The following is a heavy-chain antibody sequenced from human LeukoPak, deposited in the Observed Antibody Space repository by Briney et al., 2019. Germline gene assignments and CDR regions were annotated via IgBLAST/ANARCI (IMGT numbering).Heavy chain of an antibody. CDR1: GFTFSNYA. CDR2: ISSSGRNT. V-gene: IGHV3-23*01. J-gene: IGHJ4*02. CDR3: ARKYYYGSGSYYAFDY. Sequence: GGSLRLSCAASGFTFSNYAMSWVRQAPGKGLEWVSAISSSGRNTFYADSVKGRFTISRDNSKNTLYLQMNSLRAEDTAVYYCARKYYYGSGSYYAFDYWGQGTPVTVSS. D-gene: IGHD3-10*01.